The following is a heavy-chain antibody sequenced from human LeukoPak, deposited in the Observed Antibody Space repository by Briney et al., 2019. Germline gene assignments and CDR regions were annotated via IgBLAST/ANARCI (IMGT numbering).Heavy chain of an antibody. CDR2: ISGDGSST. CDR3: AKGGYCSSSSCYTSWFDP. D-gene: IGHD2-2*02. V-gene: IGHV3-23*01. CDR1: GFILSSYA. J-gene: IGHJ5*02. Sequence: PGASLRLSCAASGFILSSYAMSWVRQAPGKGLVWVSAISGDGSSTYCADSVKGRFTIFRDNSKTTLYLQMNSLRVEDTAVYYCAKGGYCSSSSCYTSWFDPWGQGTLVTVSS.